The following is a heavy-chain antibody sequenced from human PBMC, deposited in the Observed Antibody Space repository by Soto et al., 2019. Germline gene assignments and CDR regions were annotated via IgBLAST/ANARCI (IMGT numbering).Heavy chain of an antibody. V-gene: IGHV1-3*01. CDR2: INAGNGDS. CDR3: ARELQCRYYFDF. Sequence: ASVKVSCKASEYTFSSYTLHWVRQAPGQRLEWMGWINAGNGDSKYSQKFQGRVSISRDTSASTASMELSSLTSEDTAVYYCARELQCRYYFDFWGQGTLVTVSS. J-gene: IGHJ4*03. D-gene: IGHD4-4*01. CDR1: EYTFSSYT.